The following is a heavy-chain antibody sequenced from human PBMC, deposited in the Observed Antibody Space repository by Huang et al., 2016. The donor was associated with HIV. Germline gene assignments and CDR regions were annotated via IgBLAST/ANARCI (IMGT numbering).Heavy chain of an antibody. CDR2: INPNSSGT. V-gene: IGHV1-2*02. D-gene: IGHD2-21*01. CDR1: GLTFTGYY. J-gene: IGHJ1*01. CDR3: AKAGRVIVGAREFFQH. Sequence: QVQLVESGAEVGEPGASVNVSCQASGLTFTGYYIHWVLQAPGQGVECIVCINPNSSGTSYGKKFQGRVTMTRNTSINTAYMERSRLISDDTAVYYCAKAGRVIVGAREFFQHWGQGTLVIVSS.